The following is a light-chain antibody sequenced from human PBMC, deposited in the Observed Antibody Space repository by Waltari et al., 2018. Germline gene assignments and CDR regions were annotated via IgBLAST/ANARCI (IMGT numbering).Light chain of an antibody. V-gene: IGLV3-19*01. Sequence: SSELTQDPAVSVALGQTVRITCQGDSPRSYYASWYQQKPGQAPVLVIYGKNNRPSGIPDRFSGSSSGNTASLTITGAQAEEEADYYCNSRDSSGNHVVFGGGTKLTVL. CDR1: SPRSYY. J-gene: IGLJ2*01. CDR2: GKN. CDR3: NSRDSSGNHVV.